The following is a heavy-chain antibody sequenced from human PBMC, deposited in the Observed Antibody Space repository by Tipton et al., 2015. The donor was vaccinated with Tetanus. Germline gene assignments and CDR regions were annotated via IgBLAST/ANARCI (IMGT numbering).Heavy chain of an antibody. CDR2: IYPGDSDT. J-gene: IGHJ3*02. CDR3: ARRECGGDCPNEAFDI. V-gene: IGHV5-51*01. D-gene: IGHD2-21*02. Sequence: QSGPEVKKPGESLKISCKGSGCSFTSYWIGWVRQMPGKGLEWMGIIYPGDSDTRYSPSFQGQVTISADKSISTAYLQWSSLKAPDTAMYYCARRECGGDCPNEAFDIWGQGTMVTVSS. CDR1: GCSFTSYW.